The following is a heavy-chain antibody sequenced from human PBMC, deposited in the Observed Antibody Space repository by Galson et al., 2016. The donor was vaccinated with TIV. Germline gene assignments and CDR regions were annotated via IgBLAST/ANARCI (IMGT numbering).Heavy chain of an antibody. Sequence: SVKVSCKASGDTFTSYPFNWVRQAPGQGLEWMGGIIPLFGTANYAQKFQGRVTVTADESTSAVYLDLSSLRSEDTAVYYCAEDRNTALDTYHYYYGMDVWGQGTTVTVSS. CDR2: IIPLFGTA. V-gene: IGHV1-69*13. CDR1: GDTFTSYP. CDR3: AEDRNTALDTYHYYYGMDV. D-gene: IGHD5-18*01. J-gene: IGHJ6*02.